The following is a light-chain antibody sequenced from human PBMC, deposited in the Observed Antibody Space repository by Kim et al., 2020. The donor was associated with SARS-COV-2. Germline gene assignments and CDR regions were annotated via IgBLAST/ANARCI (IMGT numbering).Light chain of an antibody. J-gene: IGLJ2*01. CDR3: QVWHGGSHHVI. V-gene: IGLV3-21*04. Sequence: APGQTARITCGGDNIGGETVHWYRQKPGQAPVLVIFYDNDRPSGIPARFSGSNSGNTANLTISRVEAGDEADYFCQVWHGGSHHVIFGGGTKMTV. CDR2: YDN. CDR1: NIGGET.